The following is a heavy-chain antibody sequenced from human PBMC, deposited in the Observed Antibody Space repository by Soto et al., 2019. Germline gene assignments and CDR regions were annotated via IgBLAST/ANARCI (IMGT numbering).Heavy chain of an antibody. D-gene: IGHD4-17*01. CDR3: ARGSHGDYVMEWWFDP. V-gene: IGHV4-4*07. CDR2: IYTSGST. J-gene: IGHJ5*02. Sequence: PSETLSLTCTVSGGSISSYYWSWIRQPAGKGLEWIGRIYTSGSTNYNPSLKSRVTMSVDTSKNQFSLKLSSVTAADTAVYYCARGSHGDYVMEWWFDPWGQGTLVTVSS. CDR1: GGSISSYY.